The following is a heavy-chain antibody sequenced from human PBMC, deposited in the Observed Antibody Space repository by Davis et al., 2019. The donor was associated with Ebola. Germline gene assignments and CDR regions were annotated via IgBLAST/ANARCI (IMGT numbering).Heavy chain of an antibody. CDR3: ARQAAAALDGLI. Sequence: SETLSLTCTVSGGSISSYYWSWIRQPPGKGLEWIGYIYYSGSTYYNPSLKSRVTISVDTSKNQFSLKLSSVTAADTAVYYCARQAAAALDGLIWGQGTLVTVSS. V-gene: IGHV4-59*08. J-gene: IGHJ4*02. CDR1: GGSISSYY. CDR2: IYYSGST. D-gene: IGHD6-13*01.